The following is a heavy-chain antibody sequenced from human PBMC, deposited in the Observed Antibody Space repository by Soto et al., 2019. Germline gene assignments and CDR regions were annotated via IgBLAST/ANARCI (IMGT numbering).Heavy chain of an antibody. CDR2: INHSGST. V-gene: IGHV4-34*01. CDR1: GGSFSGYY. D-gene: IGHD2-15*01. J-gene: IGHJ6*04. Sequence: SETLSLTCAVYGGSFSGYYWSWIRQPPGKGLEWIGEINHSGSTNYNPSLKSRVTISVDTSKNQFSLKLSSVTAADTAVYYCARGAGCSGGSCYYYGMDVWGKGTTVTVSS. CDR3: ARGAGCSGGSCYYYGMDV.